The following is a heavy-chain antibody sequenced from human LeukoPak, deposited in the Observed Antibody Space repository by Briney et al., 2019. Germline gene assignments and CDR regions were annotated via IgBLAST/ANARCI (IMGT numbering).Heavy chain of an antibody. J-gene: IGHJ5*02. CDR1: GGSISSGDYY. D-gene: IGHD5-18*01. Sequence: SETLSLTRTVSGGSISSGDYYWSWIRQPPGKGLEWIGYIYYSGSTNYNPSLKSRVTISVDTSKNQFSLKLSSVTAADTAVYYCARGGRGYSYAGWFDPWGQGTLVTVSS. V-gene: IGHV4-61*08. CDR2: IYYSGST. CDR3: ARGGRGYSYAGWFDP.